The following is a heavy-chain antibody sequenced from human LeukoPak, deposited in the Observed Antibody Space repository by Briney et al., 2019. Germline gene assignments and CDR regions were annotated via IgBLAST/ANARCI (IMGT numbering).Heavy chain of an antibody. J-gene: IGHJ6*03. V-gene: IGHV3-21*01. Sequence: GGSLRLSCAASGFTFSSYSMNWVRQAPGKGLEWVSSISSSSSYIYYADSVKGRFTISRDNAKNSLYLQMNSLRAEDTAVYYCARTDIVVVPAAYYYYYMDVWGKGTTVTISS. CDR1: GFTFSSYS. CDR2: ISSSSSYI. CDR3: ARTDIVVVPAAYYYYYMDV. D-gene: IGHD2-2*01.